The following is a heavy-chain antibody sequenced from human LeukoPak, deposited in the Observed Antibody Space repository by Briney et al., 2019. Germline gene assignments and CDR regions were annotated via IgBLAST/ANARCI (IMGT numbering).Heavy chain of an antibody. CDR3: ASSDYYDSSGYYPDY. CDR1: GGSICSGSYY. V-gene: IGHV4-61*02. D-gene: IGHD3-22*01. J-gene: IGHJ4*02. CDR2: IYTSGST. Sequence: SETLSLTCTVSGGSICSGSYYWSWIRQPAGKGLEWIGRIYTSGSTNYNPSLKSRVTISVDTSKNQFSLKLSSVTAADTAVYYCASSDYYDSSGYYPDYWGQGTLVTVSS.